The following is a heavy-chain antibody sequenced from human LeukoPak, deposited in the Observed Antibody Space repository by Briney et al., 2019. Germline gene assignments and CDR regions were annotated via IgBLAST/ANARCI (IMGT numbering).Heavy chain of an antibody. V-gene: IGHV3-30*03. CDR3: ARVKYYYGSGHYYFDY. D-gene: IGHD3-10*01. J-gene: IGHJ4*02. Sequence: GGSLRLSCAASGFTFSSYWMSWVRQAPGKGLEWVAVISYDGSNKYYADSVKGRFTISRDNSKNTLYLQMNSLRAEDTAVYYCARVKYYYGSGHYYFDYWGQGTLVTVSS. CDR1: GFTFSSYW. CDR2: ISYDGSNK.